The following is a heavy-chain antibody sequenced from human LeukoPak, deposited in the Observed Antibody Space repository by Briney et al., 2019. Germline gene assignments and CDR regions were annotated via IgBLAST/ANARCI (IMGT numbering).Heavy chain of an antibody. CDR1: GDSISTYH. D-gene: IGHD5-18*01. CDR2: MQSTGSS. Sequence: SETLSLTCSVSGDSISTYHWNWIRKPPGKGLEWIGYMQSTGSSNYNHSLKSRVNIFVDTSKNQFVLNLRSVTAADTAVYYCARDKRHSYGRYFDPWGQGMLVTVSS. CDR3: ARDKRHSYGRYFDP. V-gene: IGHV4-59*01. J-gene: IGHJ4*02.